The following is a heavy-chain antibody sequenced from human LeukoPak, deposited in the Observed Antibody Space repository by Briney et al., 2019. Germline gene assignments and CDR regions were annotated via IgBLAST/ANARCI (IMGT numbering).Heavy chain of an antibody. Sequence: SETLSLTCGVYDGSFSGHFWSWVRQPPGKGLEWIAELNQSGGTNYNPSLKSRVTISVVTSKNQFSLKLTSVTAADAAVYYCARLRVDAAALEYWGPGTLVTVSS. J-gene: IGHJ4*02. CDR3: ARLRVDAAALEY. CDR1: DGSFSGHF. D-gene: IGHD6-13*01. V-gene: IGHV4-34*01. CDR2: LNQSGGT.